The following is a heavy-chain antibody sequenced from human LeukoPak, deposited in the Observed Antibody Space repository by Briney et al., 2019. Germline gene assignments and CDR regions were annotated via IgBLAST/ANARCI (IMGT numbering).Heavy chain of an antibody. CDR1: GFTFNDAW. Sequence: GGSLRLSCAASGFTFNDAWMSWVRQAPGKGLEWVGRIKTTTAGGTTDYAAPVKGRFTISRDDSKNTLYLQMNSLNTEHTAVYYCSTGGIYCNHVGFWGQGALVTVSS. CDR2: IKTTTAGGTT. V-gene: IGHV3-15*05. J-gene: IGHJ4*02. CDR3: STGGIYCNHVGF. D-gene: IGHD6-13*01.